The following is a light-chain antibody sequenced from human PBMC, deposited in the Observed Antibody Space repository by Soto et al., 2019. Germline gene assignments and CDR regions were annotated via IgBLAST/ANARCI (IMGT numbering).Light chain of an antibody. V-gene: IGLV2-14*01. J-gene: IGLJ2*01. CDR2: EIS. CDR3: SSYTSSSTYVV. Sequence: QSALTQPASVSGSPGQSITISCTGTSSDVGGYNYVSGYQHHPGKAPKLIIYEISDRPSGVSNRFSGSKSGNTASLTISGLQAEDEADYDCSSYTSSSTYVVFGGGTKVTVL. CDR1: SSDVGGYNY.